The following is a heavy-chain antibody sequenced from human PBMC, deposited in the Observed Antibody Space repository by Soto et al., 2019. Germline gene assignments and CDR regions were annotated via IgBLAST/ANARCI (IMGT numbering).Heavy chain of an antibody. D-gene: IGHD1-1*01. V-gene: IGHV3-23*01. CDR3: AKFTGTTYSDYFYYMDV. CDR1: GVTFSTYA. Sequence: GGSLRLSCAASGVTFSTYAMSWVRQAPGKGLEWVSAISGSGGETYYVDSVKGRFTISRDNSKNTLYLQMNSLRAEDTAGYFCAKFTGTTYSDYFYYMDVWAKRTTVTAP. J-gene: IGHJ6*03. CDR2: ISGSGGET.